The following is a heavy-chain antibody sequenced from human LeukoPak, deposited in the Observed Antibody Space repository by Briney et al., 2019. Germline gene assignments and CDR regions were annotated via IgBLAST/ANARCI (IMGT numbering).Heavy chain of an antibody. CDR1: GFTFSSYA. CDR2: ISGSGDNT. V-gene: IGHV3-23*01. CDR3: ARDWGTRRLDY. J-gene: IGHJ4*02. D-gene: IGHD3-16*01. Sequence: GGSLRLSCAASGFTFSSYAMSWVRQVPGKGLEWVSVISGSGDNTYYADSVKGRFTISRDNSKNTLYLQMNSLRADDTAVYYCARDWGTRRLDYWGQGTLVTVSS.